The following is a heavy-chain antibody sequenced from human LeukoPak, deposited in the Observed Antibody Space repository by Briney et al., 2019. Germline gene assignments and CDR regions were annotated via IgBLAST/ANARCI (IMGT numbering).Heavy chain of an antibody. CDR3: ARHVDCSSTSCYNPTIDY. D-gene: IGHD2-2*01. V-gene: IGHV4-39*01. J-gene: IGHJ4*02. CDR2: IYYSGST. CDR1: GGSISSGSYY. Sequence: SQTLSLTCTVSGGSISSGSYYWGWIRQPPGKGLEWIGGIYYSGSTYYNPSLKSRVTISVDTSKNQFSLKLSSVTAADTAVYYCARHVDCSSTSCYNPTIDYWGQGTLVTVSS.